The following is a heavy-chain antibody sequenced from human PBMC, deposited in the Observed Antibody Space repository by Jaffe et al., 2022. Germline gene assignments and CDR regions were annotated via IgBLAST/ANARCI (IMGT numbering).Heavy chain of an antibody. D-gene: IGHD7-27*01. CDR2: IYPGDSDT. CDR1: GYSFTSYW. V-gene: IGHV5-51*03. Sequence: EVQLVQSGAEVKKPGESLKISCKGSGYSFTSYWIGWVRQMPGKGLEWMGIIYPGDSDTRYSPSFQGQVTISADKSISTAYLQWSSLKASDTAMYYCARPIDNWGWVAAFDIWGQGTMVTVSS. J-gene: IGHJ3*02. CDR3: ARPIDNWGWVAAFDI.